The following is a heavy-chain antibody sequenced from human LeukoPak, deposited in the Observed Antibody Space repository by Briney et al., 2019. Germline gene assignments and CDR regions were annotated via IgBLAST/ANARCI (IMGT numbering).Heavy chain of an antibody. CDR2: ISSSGSTI. CDR3: ARDGTAAGIYYYYGMDV. J-gene: IGHJ6*02. D-gene: IGHD6-13*01. Sequence: GGSLRLSCAASGFTFSSYEMNWVRQAPGKGLEWVSYISSSGSTIYYADPVKGRFTISRDNAKNSLYLQMNSLRAEDTAVYYCARDGTAAGIYYYYGMDVWGQGTTVTVSS. CDR1: GFTFSSYE. V-gene: IGHV3-48*03.